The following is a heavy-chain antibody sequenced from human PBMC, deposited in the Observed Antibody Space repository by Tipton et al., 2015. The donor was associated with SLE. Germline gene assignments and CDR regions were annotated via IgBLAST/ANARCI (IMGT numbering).Heavy chain of an antibody. V-gene: IGHV4-39*01. D-gene: IGHD6-6*01. CDR2: TYYSGTT. CDR1: GGSVSSSSFY. J-gene: IGHJ3*02. Sequence: TLSLTCSVSGGSVSSSSFYWGWIRQPPGKGLEWIGSTYYSGTTYYNPSLKSQVTMSVDTSKNQFSLTVNSVTAADTAVYYCARHSWGSSVIWGQGTMVTVSS. CDR3: ARHSWGSSVI.